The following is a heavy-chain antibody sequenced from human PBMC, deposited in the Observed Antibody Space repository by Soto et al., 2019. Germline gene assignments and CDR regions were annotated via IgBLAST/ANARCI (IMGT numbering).Heavy chain of an antibody. V-gene: IGHV4-59*01. CDR3: ARGGGYYGSGSYNWFDP. CDR2: IYYSGGT. CDR1: GGSISSYY. D-gene: IGHD3-10*01. J-gene: IGHJ5*02. Sequence: SETLSLTCTVSGGSISSYYWSWIRQPPGKGLEWIGYIYYSGGTNYNPSLKSRVTISVDTSKNQFSLKLSSVTAADTAVYYCARGGGYYGSGSYNWFDPWGQGTLVAVSS.